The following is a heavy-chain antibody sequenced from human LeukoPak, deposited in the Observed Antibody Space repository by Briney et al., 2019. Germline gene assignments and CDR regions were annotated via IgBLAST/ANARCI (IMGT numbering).Heavy chain of an antibody. Sequence: GGSLRLSCAASGFTFSSYSMNWVRQAPGKGLEWVSSISSSSSYIYYADSVKGRFTISRDNAKNSLYLQMNSLRAEDTAVYYCARVGEDTAMADYWGQGTLVTVSS. CDR2: ISSSSSYI. D-gene: IGHD5-18*01. J-gene: IGHJ4*02. V-gene: IGHV3-21*01. CDR1: GFTFSSYS. CDR3: ARVGEDTAMADY.